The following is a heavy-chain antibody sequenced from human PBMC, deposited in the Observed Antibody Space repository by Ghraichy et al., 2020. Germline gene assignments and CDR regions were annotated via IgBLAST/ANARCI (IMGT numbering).Heavy chain of an antibody. CDR1: GGSISSSTYY. Sequence: SETLSLTCTVSGGSISSSTYYWGWFRQPPGKGLEWVGSIYYSGRTNYNPSLKSRVTISIDTSKNQFSLKVSSVTAADTAVYYCARGPTVTTDYWGQGTLVTVTS. V-gene: IGHV4-39*07. D-gene: IGHD4-17*01. J-gene: IGHJ4*02. CDR3: ARGPTVTTDY. CDR2: IYYSGRT.